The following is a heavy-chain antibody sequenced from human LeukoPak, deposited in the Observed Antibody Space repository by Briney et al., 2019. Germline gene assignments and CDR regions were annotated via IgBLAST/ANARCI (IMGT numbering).Heavy chain of an antibody. CDR3: ARNLGYCSSTSCLRYYYYYGMDV. J-gene: IGHJ6*02. Sequence: GGSMRLSCAASGFTFSSYAMSWVRQAPGKGLEWVSAISGSGGGTYYADSVKGRFTISRDNSKNTLYLQMNSLRAEDTAVYYCARNLGYCSSTSCLRYYYYYGMDVWGQGTTVTVSS. CDR2: ISGSGGGT. CDR1: GFTFSSYA. V-gene: IGHV3-23*01. D-gene: IGHD2-2*01.